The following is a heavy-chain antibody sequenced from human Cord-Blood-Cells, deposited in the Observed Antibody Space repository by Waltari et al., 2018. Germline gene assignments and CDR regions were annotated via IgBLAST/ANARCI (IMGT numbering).Heavy chain of an antibody. D-gene: IGHD3-3*01. J-gene: IGHJ4*02. Sequence: QLQLQESGPGLVKPSETLSLTCTVSGGSISSSSYYWGWIRQPPGKGREWIGSIYYSGSTYYNPPRKSRVTISVDTSKNQFALKPSSVTAADTAVYYCARLEGNYDFCSGDYWGQGTLVTVSS. CDR3: ARLEGNYDFCSGDY. CDR2: IYYSGST. CDR1: GGSISSSSYY. V-gene: IGHV4-39*01.